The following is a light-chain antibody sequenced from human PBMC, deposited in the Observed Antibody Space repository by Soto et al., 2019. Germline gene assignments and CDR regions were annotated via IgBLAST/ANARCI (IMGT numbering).Light chain of an antibody. CDR1: RSISTY. CDR2: GAS. V-gene: IGKV3-11*01. CDR3: QQYNNWPPIT. Sequence: ETVLTQSPATLSLSPGERATLSCRASRSISTYLAWYQQKPGQAPRLLIYGASNRATGIPDRFSGSGSGTDFTLTISRLEPEDFAVYYCQQYNNWPPITFGQGTRLEIK. J-gene: IGKJ5*01.